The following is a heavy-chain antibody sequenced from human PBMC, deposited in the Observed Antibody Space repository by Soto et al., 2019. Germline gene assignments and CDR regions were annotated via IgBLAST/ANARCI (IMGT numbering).Heavy chain of an antibody. J-gene: IGHJ6*02. Sequence: SQTLSLTCAISGDSVSSNSAAWNWIRQSPSRGLEWLGRTYYRSKWYNDYAVSVKSRITINPDTSKNQFSLQLNSVTPEDTAVYYCAKGTSLSIAARKPREGYYYGMDVWGQGTTVTVSS. V-gene: IGHV6-1*01. CDR1: GDSVSSNSAA. CDR3: AKGTSLSIAARKPREGYYYGMDV. CDR2: TYYRSKWYN. D-gene: IGHD6-6*01.